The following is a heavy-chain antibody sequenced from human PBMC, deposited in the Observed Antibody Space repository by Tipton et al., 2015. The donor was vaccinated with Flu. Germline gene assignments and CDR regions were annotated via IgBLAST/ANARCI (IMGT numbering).Heavy chain of an antibody. J-gene: IGHJ1*01. CDR1: GGSISGYY. CDR2: IYTRGST. CDR3: ARNGGSYSYQH. V-gene: IGHV4-4*07. D-gene: IGHD3-10*01. Sequence: TLSLTCTVSGGSISGYYWTWIRQPAGKGLEWIGHIYTRGSTDYNPSLKSRVTMSVDTSKNHFSLKLSSVTAADTAVYYCARNGGSYSYQHWGQGTLVTVSS.